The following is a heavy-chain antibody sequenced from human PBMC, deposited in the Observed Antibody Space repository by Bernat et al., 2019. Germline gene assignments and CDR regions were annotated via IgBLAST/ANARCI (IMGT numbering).Heavy chain of an antibody. CDR3: ATWRGSGNYYDY. CDR1: GFIFNDYA. CDR2: IWYDGSQK. V-gene: IGHV3-33*08. Sequence: VQLVESGGSLIEPGRSLRLSCAASGFIFNDYAMHWVRQAPGKGLEWVAVIWYDGSQKYYADSVKDRFTISRDNSKNTLYLQMNSLRVEDTAMYHCATWRGSGNYYDYWGEGTLITVSS. J-gene: IGHJ4*02. D-gene: IGHD3-10*01.